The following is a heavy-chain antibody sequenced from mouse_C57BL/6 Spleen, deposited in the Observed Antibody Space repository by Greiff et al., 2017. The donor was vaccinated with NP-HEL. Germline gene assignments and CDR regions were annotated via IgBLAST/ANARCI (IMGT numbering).Heavy chain of an antibody. CDR1: GYAFSSSW. CDR2: IYPGDGDT. Sequence: VQLKESGPELVKPGASVTISCKASGYAFSSSWTNWVKQRPGEGLEWIGRIYPGDGDTNSTGKLNGKATLTADNSSSTAYIQLSSLTSEDSAVYFCAIDYYGSSYAYWGQGTTLTGSS. CDR3: AIDYYGSSYAY. V-gene: IGHV1-82*01. D-gene: IGHD1-1*01. J-gene: IGHJ2*01.